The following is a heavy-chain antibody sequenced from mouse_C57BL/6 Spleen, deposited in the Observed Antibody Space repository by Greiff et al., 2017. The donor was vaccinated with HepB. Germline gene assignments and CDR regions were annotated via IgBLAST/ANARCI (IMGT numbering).Heavy chain of an antibody. V-gene: IGHV1-84*01. Sequence: VQGVESGPELVKPGASVKISCKASGYTFTDYYINWVKQRPGQGLEWIGWIYPGSGNTKYNEKFKGKATFTADTSSNTAYMQLSSLTTEDSAIYYCARMEGLRLYAMDYWGQGTSVTVSS. CDR2: IYPGSGNT. J-gene: IGHJ4*01. CDR1: GYTFTDYY. CDR3: ARMEGLRLYAMDY. D-gene: IGHD2-4*01.